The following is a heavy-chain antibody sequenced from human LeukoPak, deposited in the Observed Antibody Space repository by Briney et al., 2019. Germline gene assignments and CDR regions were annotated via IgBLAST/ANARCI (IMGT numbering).Heavy chain of an antibody. J-gene: IGHJ6*03. CDR1: GFTFSSYW. Sequence: PGGSLRLSCAASGFTFSSYWMNWVRQAPGKGLEWVSSISRSSSYIYYADSVKGRFTISRDNAKNSLYLQMNSLRAEDTAVYYCARDVGGIFRNYYYYYMDVWGKGTTVTISS. CDR3: ARDVGGIFRNYYYYYMDV. CDR2: ISRSSSYI. D-gene: IGHD3-10*01. V-gene: IGHV3-21*01.